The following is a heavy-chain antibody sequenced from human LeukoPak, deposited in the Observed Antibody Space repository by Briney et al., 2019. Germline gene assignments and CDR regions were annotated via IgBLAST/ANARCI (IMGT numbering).Heavy chain of an antibody. V-gene: IGHV4-4*07. CDR3: ARVDYGDYSEDFDY. Sequence: SETLSLTCTVSGGSISSHYWTWIRQAAGKGLEWIGRIYTSASTNYNPSLKSRVTISVDTAKNQFSLKLNSVTAADTAVYYCARVDYGDYSEDFDYWGQGTLVTVSS. CDR1: GGSISSHY. J-gene: IGHJ4*02. CDR2: IYTSAST. D-gene: IGHD4-17*01.